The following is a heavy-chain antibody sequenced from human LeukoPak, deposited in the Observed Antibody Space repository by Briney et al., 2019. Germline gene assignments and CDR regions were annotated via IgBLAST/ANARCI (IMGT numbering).Heavy chain of an antibody. CDR3: ARESYGDFYFDY. CDR2: ISKDGSIT. CDR1: RFTFSSYS. D-gene: IGHD4-17*01. J-gene: IGHJ4*02. V-gene: IGHV3-30*04. Sequence: PGRSLRLSCAASRFTFSSYSMHWVRQAPAKGLEWVALISKDGSITFYADSVKGRFTISRDNSKDTLYLQINSLRTEDTSVYFCARESYGDFYFDYWGQGTLVTVSS.